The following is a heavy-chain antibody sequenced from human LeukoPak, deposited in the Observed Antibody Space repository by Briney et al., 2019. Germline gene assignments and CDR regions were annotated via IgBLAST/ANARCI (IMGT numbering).Heavy chain of an antibody. CDR2: IDYTGST. CDR3: ARARKGVPRFDY. D-gene: IGHD3-16*01. J-gene: IGHJ4*02. Sequence: SQTLSLTCTVSGGSISSGGYRWSWIRQHPGKGLQWIGYIDYTGSTHYNPSLKSRVSMSVDTSKNQFSLKVASVTAADTAVYYCARARKGVPRFDYWGQGTLVTVSS. CDR1: GGSISSGGYR. V-gene: IGHV4-31*03.